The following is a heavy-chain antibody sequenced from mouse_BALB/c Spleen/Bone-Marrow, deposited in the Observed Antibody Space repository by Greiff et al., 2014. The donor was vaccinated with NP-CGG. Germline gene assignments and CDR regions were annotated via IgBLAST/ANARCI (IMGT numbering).Heavy chain of an antibody. CDR3: AGTWEAMDY. D-gene: IGHD3-3*01. Sequence: EVQLVESGGGLVKPGGSLKLSCAASGFTFSDYYMYWVRQTQEKRLEWVATISDGGNYTYYPDSVKGRFTISRDNAKNNLYLQMSSLKSEDTAMYYCAGTWEAMDYWGQGTSVTVSS. CDR1: GFTFSDYY. V-gene: IGHV5-4*02. J-gene: IGHJ4*01. CDR2: ISDGGNYT.